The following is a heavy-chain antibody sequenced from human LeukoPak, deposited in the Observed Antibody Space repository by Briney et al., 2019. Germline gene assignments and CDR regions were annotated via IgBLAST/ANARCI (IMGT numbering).Heavy chain of an antibody. CDR1: GSTFSSYG. Sequence: GGSLRLSCAASGSTFSSYGMHWVRQAPGKGLEWVAFIRYDGSNKYYADSVKGRFTISRDNSKNTLYLQMNSLRAEDTAVYYCAKDLAVVGSGSPGYWGQGTLVTVSS. V-gene: IGHV3-30*02. D-gene: IGHD3-10*01. J-gene: IGHJ4*02. CDR2: IRYDGSNK. CDR3: AKDLAVVGSGSPGY.